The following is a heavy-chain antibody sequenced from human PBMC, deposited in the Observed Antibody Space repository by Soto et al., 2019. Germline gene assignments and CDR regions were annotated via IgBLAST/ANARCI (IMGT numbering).Heavy chain of an antibody. CDR1: GFTFNNYA. D-gene: IGHD5-18*01. J-gene: IGHJ4*02. Sequence: QVQLVESGGGVVQPGRSLRLSCAASGFTFNNYAMHWVRQAPGKGLEWVTFISYDGSSKYYADSVTGSFTISRDNSRNTLYLQMNSLRAEDTAVYYCARGDGYIYGNTFDSWGQGTLVTVSS. CDR2: ISYDGSSK. CDR3: ARGDGYIYGNTFDS. V-gene: IGHV3-30*04.